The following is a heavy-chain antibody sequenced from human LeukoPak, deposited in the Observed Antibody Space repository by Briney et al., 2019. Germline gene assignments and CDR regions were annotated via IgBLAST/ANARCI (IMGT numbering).Heavy chain of an antibody. CDR3: ASDVLRYFDWLGGAGGY. CDR2: IYTSGST. D-gene: IGHD3-9*01. J-gene: IGHJ4*02. Sequence: SETLSLTCTVSGGSISGDYWSWIRQPAGTGLEWIGRIYTSGSTIYNPSLKSRVTMSVDTSKNQFSLKLSSVTAADTAVYYCASDVLRYFDWLGGAGGYWGQGTLVTVSS. CDR1: GGSISGDY. V-gene: IGHV4-4*07.